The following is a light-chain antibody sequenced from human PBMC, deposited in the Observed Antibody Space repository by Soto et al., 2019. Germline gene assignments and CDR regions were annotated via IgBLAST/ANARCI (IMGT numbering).Light chain of an antibody. J-gene: IGKJ4*01. CDR1: QSVSRGY. CDR3: QQYGSSPLT. Sequence: IVFTPSPGTLSFSLGPSATLSCRASQSVSRGYLVWYQQKPGRAPRLLIYGASSRATGIPDRFSGSGSGTDFTLSISRLEPEDFAVYSCQQYGSSPLTFGGGTKV. CDR2: GAS. V-gene: IGKV3-20*01.